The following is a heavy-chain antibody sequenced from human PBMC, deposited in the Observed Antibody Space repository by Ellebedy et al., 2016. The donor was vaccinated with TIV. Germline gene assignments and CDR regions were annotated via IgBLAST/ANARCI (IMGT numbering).Heavy chain of an antibody. V-gene: IGHV3-23*01. CDR1: RFTFGSYA. J-gene: IGHJ2*01. D-gene: IGHD3-10*01. CDR3: ARDHGEGGWYSDL. Sequence: GESLKISCAASRFTFGSYAMSWVRQAPGKGLEWVSAISGSGTATYYADSVKGRFTISRDNSKNTLYLQMNSLRAEDTAVYYCARDHGEGGWYSDLWGRGTLVTVSS. CDR2: ISGSGTAT.